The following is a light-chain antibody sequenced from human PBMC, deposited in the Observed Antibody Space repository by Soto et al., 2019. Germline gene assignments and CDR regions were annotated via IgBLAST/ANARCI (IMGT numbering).Light chain of an antibody. CDR1: QSVSGNF. V-gene: IGKV3-20*01. CDR2: GAS. CDR3: QQYGSSGT. Sequence: IVLTQSPGTLSLSPGDTATLSCRADQSVSGNFLAWYQQKPGQAPRLLIYGASNRATGIPDRFIVSGSGTDFPLTISRLEPEDSAVDDCQQYGSSGTFGQGTKVDIK. J-gene: IGKJ1*01.